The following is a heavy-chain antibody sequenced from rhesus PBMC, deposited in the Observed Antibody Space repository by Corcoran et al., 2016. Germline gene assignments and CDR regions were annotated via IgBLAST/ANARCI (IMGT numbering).Heavy chain of an antibody. CDR1: ACSFSSYW. Sequence: QVQLQESGPGLVKPSETLSLTCAVSACSFSSYWWRWIRQPPGTGLEWIGEISGNSGSTNYNPSLRSRVTISKDASKNQFSLKLSSVTAPDTAVYYCARSIYDGGYRYFDLWGPGTPITISS. CDR2: ISGNSGST. J-gene: IGHJ2*01. V-gene: IGHV4-80*01. D-gene: IGHD3-28*01. CDR3: ARSIYDGGYRYFDL.